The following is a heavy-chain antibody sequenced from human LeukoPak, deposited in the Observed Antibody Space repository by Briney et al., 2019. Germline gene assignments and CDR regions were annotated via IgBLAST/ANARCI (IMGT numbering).Heavy chain of an antibody. Sequence: PGGSLRLSCVTSGFRFSDYYMMWLRQAPGKGPEWVAHISSGAATTLYADSVKGRFTVSRDNAKNSLYLEMTSLRPEDTAVYYCARDRGSTVTTVGYWGQGTLVTVSS. CDR2: ISSGAATT. J-gene: IGHJ4*02. CDR3: ARDRGSTVTTVGY. V-gene: IGHV3-11*04. D-gene: IGHD4-17*01. CDR1: GFRFSDYY.